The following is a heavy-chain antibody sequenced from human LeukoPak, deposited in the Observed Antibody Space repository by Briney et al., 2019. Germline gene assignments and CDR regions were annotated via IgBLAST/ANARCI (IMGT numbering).Heavy chain of an antibody. J-gene: IGHJ6*02. CDR1: GFTFSSYA. CDR2: ISGSGGST. V-gene: IGHV3-23*01. Sequence: PGGSLRLSCAASGFTFSSYAMSWVRQAPGKGLEWVSAISGSGGSTYYADSVKGRFSISRDDSKNTLYLQMNSLRAEDTAEYYCAKDTNYGDYEADGMDVWGQGTTVTVSS. CDR3: AKDTNYGDYEADGMDV. D-gene: IGHD4-17*01.